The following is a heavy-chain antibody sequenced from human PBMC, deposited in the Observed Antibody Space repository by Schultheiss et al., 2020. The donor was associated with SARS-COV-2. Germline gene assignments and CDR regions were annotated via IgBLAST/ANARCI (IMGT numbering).Heavy chain of an antibody. V-gene: IGHV1-18*01. D-gene: IGHD3-22*01. CDR2: ISAYNGNT. Sequence: ASVKVSCKASGGTFSSYGISWVRQAPGQGLEWMGWISAYNGNTNYAQKLQGRVTMTTDTSTSTAYMELRSLRSDDTAVYYCARVPRHMIVVVSPFDYWGQGTLVTVSS. J-gene: IGHJ4*02. CDR1: GGTFSSYG. CDR3: ARVPRHMIVVVSPFDY.